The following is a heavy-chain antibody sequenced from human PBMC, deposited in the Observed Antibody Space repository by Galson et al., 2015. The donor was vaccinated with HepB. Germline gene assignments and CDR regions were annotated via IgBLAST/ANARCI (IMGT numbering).Heavy chain of an antibody. Sequence: SLRLSCAASGFTFSGSDMHWVRQASGKGLEWIGRIRTQANSYATTYSASVKGRFTISRDDSKNTAYLQMNSLKIEDTAVYYCTHDFLRYIDAWGQGTTVTVPS. J-gene: IGHJ6*02. CDR1: GFTFSGSD. V-gene: IGHV3-73*01. CDR2: IRTQANSYAT. D-gene: IGHD2-21*02. CDR3: THDFLRYIDA.